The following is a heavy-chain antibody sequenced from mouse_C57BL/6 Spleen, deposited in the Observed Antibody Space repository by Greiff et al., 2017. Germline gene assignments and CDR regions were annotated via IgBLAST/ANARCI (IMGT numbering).Heavy chain of an antibody. Sequence: QVQLQQSGAELVRPGASVTLSCKASGYTFPDYEMHWVKQTPVHGLAWIGAIDPETGGTAYTQKFKGKAILTADKSSSTAYMELRSLTSEDSAVYYCTRSPITTVVAVDYWGQGTTLTVSS. CDR3: TRSPITTVVAVDY. CDR1: GYTFPDYE. J-gene: IGHJ2*01. CDR2: IDPETGGT. V-gene: IGHV1-15*01. D-gene: IGHD1-1*01.